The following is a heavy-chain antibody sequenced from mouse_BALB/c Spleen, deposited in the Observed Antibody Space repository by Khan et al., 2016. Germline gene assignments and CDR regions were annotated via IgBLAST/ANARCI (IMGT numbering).Heavy chain of an antibody. D-gene: IGHD2-1*01. V-gene: IGHV7-3*02. J-gene: IGHJ2*01. CDR2: IRNKSNGYTT. CDR1: GFTFTDYY. Sequence: EVELVESGGGLVQPGGSLRLSCATSGFTFTDYYMSWVRQPPGKALEWLGFIRNKSNGYTTEYSASVLGRFTIFRDNSQSIRYLQISTLRAEDSATYYCARVHYGNYYFDYWGQGTTLTVSS. CDR3: ARVHYGNYYFDY.